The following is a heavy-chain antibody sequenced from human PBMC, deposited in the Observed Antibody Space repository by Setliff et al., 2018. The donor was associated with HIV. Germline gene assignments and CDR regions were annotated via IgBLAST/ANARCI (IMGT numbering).Heavy chain of an antibody. D-gene: IGHD5-12*01. CDR3: ARQGGYSGYGFYYYYYYMDV. CDR2: IYYSGST. CDR1: GGSISSNSYY. Sequence: SETLSLTCTVSGGSISSNSYYWGWIRQPPGKGLEWIGSIYYSGSTYYNPSLKSRVTISVDTSKNQFSLKLSSVTAADTAVYYCARQGGYSGYGFYYYYYYMDVWGKG. V-gene: IGHV4-39*01. J-gene: IGHJ6*03.